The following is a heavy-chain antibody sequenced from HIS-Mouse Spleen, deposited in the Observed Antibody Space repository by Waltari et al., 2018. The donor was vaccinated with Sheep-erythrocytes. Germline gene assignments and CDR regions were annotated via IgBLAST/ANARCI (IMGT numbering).Heavy chain of an antibody. CDR3: ARGYCSSTSCYGYFQH. V-gene: IGHV1-2*02. Sequence: QVQLVQSGAEAKKRGASVKVSCNASGYTFTAYDTTWGRQAPGQGLEWMGWNNTNSGGTNYAQKFQGGVTMTRDTSISTAYMELGRLRSDDTAVYFCARGYCSSTSCYGYFQHWGQGTLVTVSS. J-gene: IGHJ1*01. D-gene: IGHD2-2*01. CDR1: GYTFTAYD. CDR2: NNTNSGGT.